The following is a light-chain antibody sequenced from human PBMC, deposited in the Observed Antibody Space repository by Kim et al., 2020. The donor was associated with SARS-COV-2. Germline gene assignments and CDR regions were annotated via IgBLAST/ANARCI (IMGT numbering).Light chain of an antibody. CDR3: SSYTSSKTIGI. Sequence: SITTSCTGTRRDVCDSNYATWYQQHPGKAPKILIYDVSNRPSGVSNRFSGSKSGNTASLTISGLQAEDEADYYCSSYTSSKTIGIFGGGTKVTVL. V-gene: IGLV2-14*03. CDR2: DVS. CDR1: RRDVCDSNY. J-gene: IGLJ2*01.